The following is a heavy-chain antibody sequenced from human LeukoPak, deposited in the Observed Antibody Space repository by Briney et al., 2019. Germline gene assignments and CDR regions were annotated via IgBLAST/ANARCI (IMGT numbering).Heavy chain of an antibody. CDR3: ARASMVRGVMLDY. CDR2: IYTSGST. V-gene: IGHV4-61*02. D-gene: IGHD3-10*01. Sequence: SETLSLTCTVSGGSISSGSYYWSWIRQPAGKGLEWIGRIYTSGSTNYNPSLKSRVTISVDTSKNQFSLKLSSVTAADTAVYYCARASMVRGVMLDYWGQGTLVTVSS. CDR1: GGSISSGSYY. J-gene: IGHJ4*02.